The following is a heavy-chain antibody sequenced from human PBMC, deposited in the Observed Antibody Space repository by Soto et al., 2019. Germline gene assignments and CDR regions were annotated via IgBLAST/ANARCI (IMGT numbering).Heavy chain of an antibody. CDR3: GRPGFGPVHGLVDV. D-gene: IGHD3-10*01. Sequence: QVQLQESGPGLVKPSETLSLSCTVSGGSISSYYWSWFRQSPGKRMEWIGYVHHSWGSSYNPSLPGRVALLADPLKRQFPPKGASWTATDPAVYYCGRPGFGPVHGLVDVWGQGTTVTVSS. J-gene: IGHJ6*02. CDR2: VHHSWGS. CDR1: GGSISSYY. V-gene: IGHV4-59*08.